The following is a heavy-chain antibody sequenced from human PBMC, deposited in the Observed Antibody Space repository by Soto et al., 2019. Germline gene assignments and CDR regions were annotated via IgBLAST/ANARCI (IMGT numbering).Heavy chain of an antibody. Sequence: SETLSLTCTVSGGSISSYYWSWIRQPPGKGLEWIGYIYYSGSTNYNPSLKSRVTISVDTSKNQFSLKLSSVTAADTAVYYCARGKRNYGGLWYFDYWGQGTLVTVSS. V-gene: IGHV4-59*01. CDR3: ARGKRNYGGLWYFDY. CDR2: IYYSGST. D-gene: IGHD4-17*01. J-gene: IGHJ4*02. CDR1: GGSISSYY.